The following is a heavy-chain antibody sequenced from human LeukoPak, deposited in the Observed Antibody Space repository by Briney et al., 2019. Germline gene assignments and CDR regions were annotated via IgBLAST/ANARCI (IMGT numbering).Heavy chain of an antibody. CDR1: GFTFSSYW. Sequence: GGSLRLSCAASGFTFSSYWMHWVRQAPGKGLAWVSRINSDGSSTSYADSVKGRFTISRDNAKNTLYLQMNSLRAEDTAVYYCARDRYYDFWSGYFYYYGMDVWGQGTTVTVSS. CDR3: ARDRYYDFWSGYFYYYGMDV. D-gene: IGHD3-3*01. CDR2: INSDGSST. V-gene: IGHV3-74*01. J-gene: IGHJ6*02.